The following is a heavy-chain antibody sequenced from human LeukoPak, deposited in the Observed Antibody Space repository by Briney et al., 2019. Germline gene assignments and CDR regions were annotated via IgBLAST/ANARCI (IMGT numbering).Heavy chain of an antibody. V-gene: IGHV4-59*01. CDR3: ARTVDSSGYSATYWYFDL. D-gene: IGHD3-22*01. CDR1: GGSISSYY. Sequence: PSETLSLTCTVSGGSISSYYWSWIRQPPGKALEWIGYIYYSGSTNYNPSLKSRVTISVDTSKNQFSLKLSSVTAADTAVYYCARTVDSSGYSATYWYFDLWGRGTLVTVSS. J-gene: IGHJ2*01. CDR2: IYYSGST.